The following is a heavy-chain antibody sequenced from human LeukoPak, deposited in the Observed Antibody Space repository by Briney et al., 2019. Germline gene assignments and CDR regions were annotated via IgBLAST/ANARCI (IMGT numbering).Heavy chain of an antibody. Sequence: ASVNVSFKASGYTFTSYGFSWVRQAPGQGLEWMGWISTYNGNTHYAQKLQGRVTMTTDTSTSTAYMELRSLRSDDTAVYYCARSSLAVAGSVFDYWGQGTLVTVSS. J-gene: IGHJ4*02. V-gene: IGHV1-18*01. D-gene: IGHD6-19*01. CDR1: GYTFTSYG. CDR2: ISTYNGNT. CDR3: ARSSLAVAGSVFDY.